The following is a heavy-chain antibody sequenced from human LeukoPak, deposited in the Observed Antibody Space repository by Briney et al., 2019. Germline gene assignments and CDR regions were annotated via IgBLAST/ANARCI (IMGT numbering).Heavy chain of an antibody. J-gene: IGHJ2*01. V-gene: IGHV3-23*01. CDR2: ISGSGGST. CDR3: AKDRSGSYVPWYFDL. Sequence: PGGSLRLSCAASGFTFSSYAMSWVRQAPGKGLEWVSAISGSGGSTYYADSVKGRFTISRDNSKNTLYLQMNSLRAEDTAVYYCAKDRSGSYVPWYFDLWGRGTLVTVSS. CDR1: GFTFSSYA. D-gene: IGHD3-10*01.